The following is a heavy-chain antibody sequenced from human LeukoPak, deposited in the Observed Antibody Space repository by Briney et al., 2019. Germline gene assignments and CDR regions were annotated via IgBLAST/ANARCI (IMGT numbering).Heavy chain of an antibody. V-gene: IGHV3-23*01. CDR2: ISYGDGTA. J-gene: IGHJ4*02. CDR3: AKDRGYTGYDSGGIEF. CDR1: GFTFTTYA. Sequence: GGSLRPSCAASGFTFTTYAMGWVRQSPGKGLEWVASISYGDGTAFYAGSVKGRFIVSRDNSRSTLYLQMASLRAEDTAIYYCAKDRGYTGYDSGGIEFWGQGTLVTVSS. D-gene: IGHD5-12*01.